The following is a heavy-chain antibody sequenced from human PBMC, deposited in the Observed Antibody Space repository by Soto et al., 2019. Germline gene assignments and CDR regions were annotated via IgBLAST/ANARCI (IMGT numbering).Heavy chain of an antibody. Sequence: QVQLVESEGGVVQPGRSLRLSCVASGFTFSSYGMHWVRQAPGKGLEWVAIISYDGSNTYYAASVKGRFTISRDNSKKTLYLQMNSLRAEDTSVYYCAKEGGLSGSYYISSSDYFDYWGQGTLVTVSS. D-gene: IGHD1-26*01. CDR2: ISYDGSNT. V-gene: IGHV3-30*18. J-gene: IGHJ4*02. CDR1: GFTFSSYG. CDR3: AKEGGLSGSYYISSSDYFDY.